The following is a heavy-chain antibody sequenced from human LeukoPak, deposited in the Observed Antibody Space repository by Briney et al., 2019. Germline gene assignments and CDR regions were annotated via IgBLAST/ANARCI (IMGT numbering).Heavy chain of an antibody. D-gene: IGHD3-10*01. CDR3: ARGITMVRGVIDCYYYGMDV. CDR1: GGTFSSYA. V-gene: IGHV1-69*01. Sequence: SVKVSCKASGGTFSSYAISWVRQAPGQGLEWMGGIIPIFGTANYAQKFQGRVTITADESTSTAYMELSSLRSEDTAVYYCARGITMVRGVIDCYYYGMDVWGKGTTVTVSS. J-gene: IGHJ6*04. CDR2: IIPIFGTA.